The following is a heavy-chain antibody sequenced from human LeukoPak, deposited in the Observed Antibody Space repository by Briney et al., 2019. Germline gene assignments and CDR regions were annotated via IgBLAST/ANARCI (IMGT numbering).Heavy chain of an antibody. J-gene: IGHJ4*02. CDR1: GDSLTSGSYY. CDR3: ARDSGFWLC. Sequence: KPSETLSLTCTVSGDSLTSGSYYCGWIRQTPGKGLEWIGNIYSDGETSFHPSLKSRITMREDTSKNQFSLKLNSVTAADTAVYFCARDSGFWLCWGQVTLVSASS. V-gene: IGHV4-39*07. CDR2: IYSDGET. D-gene: IGHD3-22*01.